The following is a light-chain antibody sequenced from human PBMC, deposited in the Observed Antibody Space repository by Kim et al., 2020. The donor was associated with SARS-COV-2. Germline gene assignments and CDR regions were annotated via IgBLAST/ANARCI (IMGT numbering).Light chain of an antibody. CDR1: HSVSSSY. Sequence: SQGARASLSCRASHSVSSSYLAWYQQKPGQAPRLLIYGASSRATGIPDRFSGSGSRTDFTLTISRLEPEDVAVYYCQQYGSSPLTFGGGTKVDIK. CDR3: QQYGSSPLT. CDR2: GAS. V-gene: IGKV3-20*01. J-gene: IGKJ4*01.